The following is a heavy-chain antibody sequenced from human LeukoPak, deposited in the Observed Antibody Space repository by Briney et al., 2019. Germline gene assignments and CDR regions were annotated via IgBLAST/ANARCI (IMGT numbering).Heavy chain of an antibody. CDR3: AKESRGSSPEF. V-gene: IGHV3-23*01. J-gene: IGHJ1*01. CDR2: ITGSGDDA. Sequence: PGGSLRLSCAASGFTFSNYGMSWLRQAPGKGLEWVSAITGSGDDAYYADSVHGRFTMSRDNSKSTLYSQMSSLRVEDTAVYYCAKESRGSSPEFWGQGTLVTVSS. CDR1: GFTFSNYG. D-gene: IGHD1-26*01.